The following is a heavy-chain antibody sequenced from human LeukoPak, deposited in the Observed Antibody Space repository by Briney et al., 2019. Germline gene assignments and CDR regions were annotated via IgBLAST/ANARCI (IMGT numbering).Heavy chain of an antibody. CDR2: INHSGST. D-gene: IGHD2-15*01. CDR3: ATEPGYCSGGRCYGGWFDP. CDR1: GGSFSGYY. J-gene: IGHJ5*02. V-gene: IGHV4-34*01. Sequence: SETLSLTCAVYGGSFSGYYWSWIRQAPGKGLEWIGEINHSGSTNYNPSLKSRVTISVDTSKNQFSLKLSSVTAADTAVYYCATEPGYCSGGRCYGGWFDPWGPGTLVTVSS.